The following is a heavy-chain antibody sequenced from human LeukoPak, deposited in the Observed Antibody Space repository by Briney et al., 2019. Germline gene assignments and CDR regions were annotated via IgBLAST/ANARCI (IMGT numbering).Heavy chain of an antibody. D-gene: IGHD2/OR15-2a*01. CDR1: GFTFTNYA. J-gene: IGHJ4*02. CDR2: TSGGGDHT. Sequence: GGSLRLSCAASGFTFTNYAMTWVRQAPGEGLEWVSATSGGGDHTYYADSVKGRFTISRDNSRNTLYLQMNSLRAEDTAVYYCAKLFYDITGYSPYFDYWGPGTLVAVSS. V-gene: IGHV3-23*01. CDR3: AKLFYDITGYSPYFDY.